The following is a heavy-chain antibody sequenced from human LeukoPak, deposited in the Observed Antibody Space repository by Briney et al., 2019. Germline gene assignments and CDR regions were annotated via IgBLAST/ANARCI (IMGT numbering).Heavy chain of an antibody. CDR1: GYTFTSYG. CDR2: ISAYNGNT. Sequence: ASVKVSCKAAGYTFTSYGISWVRQAPGQGLAWMGWISAYNGNTNYAQKPQGRGTMTTDTSTSTAYMELRSLRTDDTAVYYCVRVPPSGSYSMSYWGQGTLVTVSS. J-gene: IGHJ4*02. D-gene: IGHD1-26*01. V-gene: IGHV1-18*01. CDR3: VRVPPSGSYSMSY.